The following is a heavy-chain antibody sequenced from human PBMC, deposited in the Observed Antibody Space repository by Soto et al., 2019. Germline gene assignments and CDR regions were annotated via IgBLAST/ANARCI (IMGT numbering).Heavy chain of an antibody. CDR3: AKDPSIARRYPNSDFDY. CDR1: GFTFSSYA. J-gene: IGHJ4*02. Sequence: GGSLRLSCAASGFTFSSYAMSWVRQAPGKGLEWVSAISGSGGSTYYADSVKGRFTISRDNSKNTLYLQMNSLRAEDTAVYYCAKDPSIARRYPNSDFDYWGQGTLVTVSS. V-gene: IGHV3-23*01. CDR2: ISGSGGST. D-gene: IGHD3-3*02.